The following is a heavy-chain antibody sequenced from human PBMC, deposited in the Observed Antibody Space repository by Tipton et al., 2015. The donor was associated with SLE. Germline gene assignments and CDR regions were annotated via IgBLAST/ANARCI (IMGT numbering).Heavy chain of an antibody. J-gene: IGHJ4*02. CDR2: IYQRGSTYYTRGST. CDR1: GGSISRSNFY. V-gene: IGHV4-39*07. CDR3: ARAAGRDGYSSSWAPFDY. Sequence: TLSLTCTVSGGSISRSNFYWAWIRQPPGKGLEWIGFIYQRGSTYYTRGSTYYNPSLKSRVTISVDTSKNQFSLKLSSATAADTAVYYCARAAGRDGYSSSWAPFDYWGQGTLVAVSS. D-gene: IGHD6-13*01.